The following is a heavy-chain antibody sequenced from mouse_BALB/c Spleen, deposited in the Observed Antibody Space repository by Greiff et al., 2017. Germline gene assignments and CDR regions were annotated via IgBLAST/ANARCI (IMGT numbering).Heavy chain of an antibody. J-gene: IGHJ2*01. CDR2: IDPYNGGT. Sequence: VQLQQSGPELGKPGASVKISCKASGYSFTGYNMYWVKQSHRKSLEWIGYIDPYNGGTSYNQKSKGKATLTVDKSSSTAYMHLNSLTSEDSAIYYCARGSGYGDYFDYGGQGTTLTVSS. D-gene: IGHD1-2*01. CDR3: ARGSGYGDYFDY. CDR1: GYSFTGYN. V-gene: IGHV1S135*01.